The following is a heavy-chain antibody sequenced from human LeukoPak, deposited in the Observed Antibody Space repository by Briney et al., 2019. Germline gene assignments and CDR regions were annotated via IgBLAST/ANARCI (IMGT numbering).Heavy chain of an antibody. CDR1: GGSISSGDYY. V-gene: IGHV4-30-4*01. CDR3: ARTSDSNWFDP. Sequence: NPSQTLSLTCTVSGGSISSGDYYWSWIRQPPGKGLEWIGYIYYSGSTYCNPSLKSRVTISVDTSKNQFSLKLSSVTAADTAVYYCARTSDSNWFDPWGQGTLVTVSS. J-gene: IGHJ5*02. CDR2: IYYSGST. D-gene: IGHD2-21*02.